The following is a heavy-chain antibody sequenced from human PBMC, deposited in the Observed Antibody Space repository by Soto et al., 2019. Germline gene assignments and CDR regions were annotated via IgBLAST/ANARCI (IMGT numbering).Heavy chain of an antibody. Sequence: SXPTLVNPTQTLTLTCSFSGFSLTTSGGGVGWVRQSPEKALEWLALIFWDDDKRYSPSLRSRLTIAKGTSKNQVVLTLTNVEPVDTATYYCARILTATGGHFDSWGQGALVTVSS. CDR3: ARILTATGGHFDS. V-gene: IGHV2-5*02. D-gene: IGHD2-8*02. CDR2: IFWDDDK. J-gene: IGHJ4*02. CDR1: GFSLTTSGGG.